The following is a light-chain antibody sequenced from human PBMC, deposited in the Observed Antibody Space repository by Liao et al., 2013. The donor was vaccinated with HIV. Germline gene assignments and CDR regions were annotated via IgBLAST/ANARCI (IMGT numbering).Light chain of an antibody. V-gene: IGLV3-21*01. CDR3: QAWAGSTMNV. CDR1: NIGRKA. J-gene: IGLJ1*01. Sequence: SYVMTQPPSLSVAPGKTAMISCGGDNIGRKALHWYQQKAGQAPVMVISNDGDRPSGIPERFSGSNSGNTATLTISGTQAVDEADYYCQAWAGSTMNVFGPGTKVTVL. CDR2: NDG.